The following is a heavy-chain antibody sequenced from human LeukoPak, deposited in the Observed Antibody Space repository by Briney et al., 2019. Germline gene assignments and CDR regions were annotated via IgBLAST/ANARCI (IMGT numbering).Heavy chain of an antibody. V-gene: IGHV1-69*01. J-gene: IGHJ4*02. CDR1: GGTFSSYA. CDR3: ARSSYYYDSSGPRRLDY. CDR2: IIPIFGTA. Sequence: SVKVSCKASGGTFSSYAISWVRQAPGQGLEWMGGIIPIFGTANYAQKFQGRVTITADESTSTAYMELSSLRSEDTAVYYCARSSYYYDSSGPRRLDYWGQGTLVTVSS. D-gene: IGHD3-22*01.